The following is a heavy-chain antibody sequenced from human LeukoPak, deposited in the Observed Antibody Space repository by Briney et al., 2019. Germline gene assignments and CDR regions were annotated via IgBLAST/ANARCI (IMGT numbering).Heavy chain of an antibody. CDR1: GFTFSSYS. D-gene: IGHD1-26*01. CDR2: ISTRSPI. Sequence: PGGSLRLSCAASGFTFSSYSMNWVRQAPGKGLEWISYISTRSPIYYADSVKGRFTISRDNSKNTLYLQMNSLRAEDTAVYYCAKDSPVATRWGQGTLVTVSS. CDR3: AKDSPVATR. V-gene: IGHV3-48*01. J-gene: IGHJ4*02.